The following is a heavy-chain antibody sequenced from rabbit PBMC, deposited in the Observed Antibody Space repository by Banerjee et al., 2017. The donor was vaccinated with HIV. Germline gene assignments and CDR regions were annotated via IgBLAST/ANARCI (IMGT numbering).Heavy chain of an antibody. V-gene: IGHV1S43*01. CDR2: IYTSSGST. CDR1: GIDFSSYYY. D-gene: IGHD2-1*01. Sequence: QQQLVESGGGLVKPGASLTLTCTASGIDFSSYYYMCWVRQAPGKGLELIACIYTSSGSTWYASWVNGRFTISRSTSLNTVDLKMTSLTAADTATYFCARAYIATMTINLWGPGTLVTVS. CDR3: ARAYIATMTINL. J-gene: IGHJ4*01.